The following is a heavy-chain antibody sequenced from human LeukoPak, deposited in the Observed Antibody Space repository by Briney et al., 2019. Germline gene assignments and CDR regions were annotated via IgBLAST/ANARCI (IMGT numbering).Heavy chain of an antibody. V-gene: IGHV3-7*01. CDR2: INQDGSKE. CDR3: VRDGEVSGYDLLDY. CDR1: GFTFSNYW. Sequence: GGSLRLSCAASGFTFSNYWMTWVRQAPGKGLEWVAHINQDGSKEYYMDSVKARFTISRDNAKNSLSLQMNSLRAEDTAVYYCVRDGEVSGYDLLDYWGQGTLVTVSS. J-gene: IGHJ4*02. D-gene: IGHD5-12*01.